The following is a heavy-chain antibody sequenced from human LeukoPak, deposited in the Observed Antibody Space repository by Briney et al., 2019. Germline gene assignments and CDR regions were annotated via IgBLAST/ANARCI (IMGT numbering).Heavy chain of an antibody. V-gene: IGHV3-23*01. D-gene: IGHD1-26*01. CDR1: GFTFSSYG. CDR2: ISGSGGST. Sequence: GGSLRLSCAASGFTFSSYGMSWVRQAPGKGLEWVSAISGSGGSTYYAESVKGRFTISRDNAKNSLYLQMNSLRAEDTAVYYCARDLHEGATLYYYYYYMDVWGKGTTVTISS. J-gene: IGHJ6*03. CDR3: ARDLHEGATLYYYYYYMDV.